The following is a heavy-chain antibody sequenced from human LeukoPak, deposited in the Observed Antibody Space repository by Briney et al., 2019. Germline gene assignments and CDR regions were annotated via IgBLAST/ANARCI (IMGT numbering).Heavy chain of an antibody. CDR2: ISGSGGST. D-gene: IGHD2-15*01. V-gene: IGHV3-23*01. Sequence: GGSLRLSCAASGFTFSDYAMTWVRQDPGKGLEWISTISGSGGSTYYADSVKGRFTISRDNSKNTLYLQMNSLRVEDTAVYYCAKVGNRYCSGGSCYPVDSWGQGTLVTVSS. J-gene: IGHJ4*02. CDR1: GFTFSDYA. CDR3: AKVGNRYCSGGSCYPVDS.